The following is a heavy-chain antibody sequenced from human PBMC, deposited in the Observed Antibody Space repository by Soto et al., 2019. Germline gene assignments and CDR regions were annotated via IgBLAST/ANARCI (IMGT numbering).Heavy chain of an antibody. J-gene: IGHJ5*02. CDR1: GYTFTRYT. V-gene: IGHV1-3*01. D-gene: IGHD2-15*01. CDR2: INPDNGNT. Sequence: QVQLVQSGAEVQKPGASVKISCKASGYTFTRYTMNWVRQAPGQRLEWMGWINPDNGNTKASQKFQDIVIITRDTSASTAYMDLSSLRSEDTAVYYCARGIATGQLDPWGQGTLVTVSS. CDR3: ARGIATGQLDP.